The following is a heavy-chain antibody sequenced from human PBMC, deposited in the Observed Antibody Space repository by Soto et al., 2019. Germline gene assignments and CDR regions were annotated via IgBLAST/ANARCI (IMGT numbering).Heavy chain of an antibody. CDR3: ARESHDILTGPPWVWYFDL. CDR2: INDRGSV. CDR1: GGSFGGYY. D-gene: IGHD3-9*01. J-gene: IGHJ2*01. V-gene: IGHV4-34*02. Sequence: QLQQWGAGPLRPLETLSLTCGVSGGSFGGYYWAWIRQSPEKGLEWIGEINDRGSVNYNPSLKSRVSISVHTSKSHYSLTLRSVTAADTAIYYCARESHDILTGPPWVWYFDLWGRGTLVTVSS.